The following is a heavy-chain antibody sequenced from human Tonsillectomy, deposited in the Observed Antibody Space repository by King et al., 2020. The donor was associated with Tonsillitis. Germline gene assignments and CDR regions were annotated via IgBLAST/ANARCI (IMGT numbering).Heavy chain of an antibody. D-gene: IGHD3/OR15-3a*01. CDR2: IDPTGGST. CDR1: GYTFTSYY. V-gene: IGHV1-46*01. J-gene: IGHJ4*02. CDR3: ANTSQLWTPQFDY. Sequence: QLVQSGAEVKKPGASVKVSCKASGYTFTSYYMHWVRQAPGQGLEWMGIIDPTGGSTTYAHNFQGRVTMTRDTSTSTVYMDLSSLRSEDTAVYYCANTSQLWTPQFDYWGQGTLVTVSS.